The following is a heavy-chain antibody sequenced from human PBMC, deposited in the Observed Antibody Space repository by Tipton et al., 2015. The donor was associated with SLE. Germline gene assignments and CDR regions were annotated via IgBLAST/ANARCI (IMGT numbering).Heavy chain of an antibody. D-gene: IGHD4-17*01. Sequence: TLSLTCTVFGGSIRSRTYYWGWIRKPPGKGLEWIGSVYYSGATHYNSSLERRVTISVDTSKNQFSLKLRSVTAADTAMYYCASHDYGDCPPGYFDYWGQGTLVTVSS. CDR3: ASHDYGDCPPGYFDY. V-gene: IGHV4-39*07. CDR2: VYYSGAT. CDR1: GGSIRSRTYY. J-gene: IGHJ4*02.